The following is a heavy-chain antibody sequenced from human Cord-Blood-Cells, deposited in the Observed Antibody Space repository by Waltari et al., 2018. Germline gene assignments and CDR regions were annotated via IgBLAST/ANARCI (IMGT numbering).Heavy chain of an antibody. V-gene: IGHV3-7*01. CDR2: IKQDGSEK. J-gene: IGHJ6*02. D-gene: IGHD3-22*01. CDR1: GFTFSSYW. CDR3: AREVVLVSLLVSVNYYGMDV. Sequence: EVQLVESGGGLVQPGGSLRLSCAASGFTFSSYWMSWVRQAPGKGLEWVANIKQDGSEKYYVDSVKGRFTISRDNAKNSLYLQMNSLRAEDTAVYYCAREVVLVSLLVSVNYYGMDVWGQGTTV.